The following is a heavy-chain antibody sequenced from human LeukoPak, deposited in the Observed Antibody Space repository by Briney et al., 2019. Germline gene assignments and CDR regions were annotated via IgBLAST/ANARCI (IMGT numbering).Heavy chain of an antibody. Sequence: WMGWMXXXXXNTGYAQKFHGRVTMTRNPSISTAYMELSSLRSEDTAVYYCARKGNIVVVPAAPSYYYGMDVWGQGTTVTVSS. V-gene: IGHV1-8*01. CDR3: ARKGNIVVVPAAPSYYYGMDV. CDR2: MXXXXXNT. D-gene: IGHD2-2*01. J-gene: IGHJ6*02.